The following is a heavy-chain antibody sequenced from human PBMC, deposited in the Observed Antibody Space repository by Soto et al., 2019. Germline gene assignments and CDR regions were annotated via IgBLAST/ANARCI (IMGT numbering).Heavy chain of an antibody. J-gene: IGHJ3*02. CDR2: ISAYNGNT. CDR3: ARVPGYYDSSGYLTKDAFDI. V-gene: IGHV1-18*01. Sequence: GASVKVSCKASGYTFTSYGISWVRQAPGQGLEWMGWISAYNGNTNYAQKLQGRVTMTTDTSTSTAYMELRSLRSDDTAVYYCARVPGYYDSSGYLTKDAFDIWGQGTMVTVSS. D-gene: IGHD3-22*01. CDR1: GYTFTSYG.